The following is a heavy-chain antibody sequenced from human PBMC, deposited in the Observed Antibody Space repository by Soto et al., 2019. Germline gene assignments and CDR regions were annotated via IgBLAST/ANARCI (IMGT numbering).Heavy chain of an antibody. CDR2: ISSGSAFI. CDR1: SFSMYS. J-gene: IGHJ5*02. CDR3: TRDQGGSYDSWFDP. V-gene: IGHV3-21*01. Sequence: EVQAVESGGGLVKPGGSLRLSCNFSFSMYSMDWVRQAPGKGLEWVASISSGSAFIKYADSVKGRFTISRDNAKNSVSLQMDSLRVEDTAMYYCTRDQGGSYDSWFDPWGRGTLVTVSS. D-gene: IGHD1-26*01.